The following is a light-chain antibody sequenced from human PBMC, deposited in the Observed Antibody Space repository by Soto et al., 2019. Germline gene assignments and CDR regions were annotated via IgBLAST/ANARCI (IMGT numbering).Light chain of an antibody. CDR2: DAS. Sequence: EIVLTQSPATLSLSPGERATFSCRASQSIRNYLAWYQQKPGQTPRPLIYDASNRAADIPARFSGNGSGTDFTLTISSLEPEDFAVYFCQQRSNWPLTFGPGTKVEIK. CDR3: QQRSNWPLT. J-gene: IGKJ3*01. CDR1: QSIRNY. V-gene: IGKV3-11*01.